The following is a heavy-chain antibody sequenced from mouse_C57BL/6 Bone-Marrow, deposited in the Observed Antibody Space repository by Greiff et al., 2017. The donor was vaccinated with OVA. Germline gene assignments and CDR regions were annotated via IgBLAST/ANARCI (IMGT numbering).Heavy chain of an antibody. CDR2: ISDGGSYT. D-gene: IGHD3-3*01. Sequence: EVKVVESGGGLVKPGGSLKLSCAASGFTFSSYAMSWVRQTPEKRLEWVATISDGGSYTYYPDNVKGRFTISRDNAKNNLYLQMSHLKSEDTAMYYCARGGWGRGFAYWGQGTLVTVSA. V-gene: IGHV5-4*03. CDR3: ARGGWGRGFAY. CDR1: GFTFSSYA. J-gene: IGHJ3*01.